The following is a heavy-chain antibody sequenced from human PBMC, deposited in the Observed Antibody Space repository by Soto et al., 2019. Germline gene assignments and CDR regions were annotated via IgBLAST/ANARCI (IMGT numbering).Heavy chain of an antibody. CDR1: GGTFSSYA. CDR3: ARFPTYSSSWYSGYFDY. J-gene: IGHJ4*02. D-gene: IGHD6-13*01. CDR2: IIPIFGTA. V-gene: IGHV1-69*13. Sequence: GASVKVSCKASGGTFSSYAISWVRQAPGQGLEWMGGIIPIFGTANYAQKFQGRVTITADESTSTAYMELSSLRSEDTAVYYCARFPTYSSSWYSGYFDYWGQGTLVTVSS.